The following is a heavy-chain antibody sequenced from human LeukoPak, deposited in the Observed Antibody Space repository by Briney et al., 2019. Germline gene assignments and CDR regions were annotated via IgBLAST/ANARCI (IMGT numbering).Heavy chain of an antibody. V-gene: IGHV3-21*01. J-gene: IGHJ4*02. D-gene: IGHD4-17*01. CDR1: GFTFSSYS. CDR3: ARDPNHHGDLGFDC. Sequence: GGSLRLSCAASGFTFSSYSMNWVRQAPGKGLEWVSAISSRSSYISYADSVKGRFTISRDNAKNSLYLQMNSLRAEDTAVYYCARDPNHHGDLGFDCWGQGTLVTVSS. CDR2: ISSRSSYI.